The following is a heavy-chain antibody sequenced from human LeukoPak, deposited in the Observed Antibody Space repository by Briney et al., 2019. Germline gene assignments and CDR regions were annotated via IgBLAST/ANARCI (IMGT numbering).Heavy chain of an antibody. CDR2: IWYDGSNK. J-gene: IGHJ1*01. CDR1: GFTFSSYG. Sequence: GGSLRLSCAASGFTFSSYGMHWVRQAPGKGLEWVAAIWYDGSNKYYADSVKGRFTISRDNSKNTLYLQMNSLRAEDTAVYYCARGIDYYGSGSYPLHFQHWGQGTLVTVSS. CDR3: ARGIDYYGSGSYPLHFQH. D-gene: IGHD3-10*01. V-gene: IGHV3-33*01.